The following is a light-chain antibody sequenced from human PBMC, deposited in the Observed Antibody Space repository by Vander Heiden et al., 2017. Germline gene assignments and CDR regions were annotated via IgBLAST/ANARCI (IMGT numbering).Light chain of an antibody. Sequence: QSVLTQPPSASGAPGQRVTIACTGSSSNIGAGYDVHWYHQLPVTAPKLLIYGNSNRRAGVPDRFSGSKSVTSASLAITGLQAEDEADYYCQSDDSSRSGYVFGTGTKVTVL. CDR2: GNS. J-gene: IGLJ1*01. CDR1: SSNIGAGYD. V-gene: IGLV1-40*01. CDR3: QSDDSSRSGYV.